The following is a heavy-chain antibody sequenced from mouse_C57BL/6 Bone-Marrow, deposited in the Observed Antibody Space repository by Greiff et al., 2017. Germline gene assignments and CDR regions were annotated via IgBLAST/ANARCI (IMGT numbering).Heavy chain of an antibody. V-gene: IGHV1-15*01. CDR2: IDPETGGT. CDR3: TRRGDYDVLYWYFDG. CDR1: GYTFTDYE. Sequence: QVQLQQSGAELVRPGASVTLSCKASGYTFTDYEMHWVQQTPVHGLEWIGAIDPETGGTAYNQKFKGKAILTADKSSSTAYMELRSLTSEDSAVYYCTRRGDYDVLYWYFDGWGTGTTVTVSS. D-gene: IGHD2-4*01. J-gene: IGHJ1*03.